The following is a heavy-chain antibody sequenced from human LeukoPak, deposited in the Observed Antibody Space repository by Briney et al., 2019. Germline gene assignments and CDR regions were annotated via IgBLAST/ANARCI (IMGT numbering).Heavy chain of an antibody. D-gene: IGHD5-18*01. J-gene: IGHJ4*02. Sequence: GGSLRLSCAASGFTFSSYWMSWVRQAPGKGLEWVANIKQDGSGKYYVDSVKGRFTISRDNAKNSLYLQMNSLRAEDTAVYYCARENVDTAMGLYFDYWGQGTLVTVSS. CDR3: ARENVDTAMGLYFDY. V-gene: IGHV3-7*01. CDR1: GFTFSSYW. CDR2: IKQDGSGK.